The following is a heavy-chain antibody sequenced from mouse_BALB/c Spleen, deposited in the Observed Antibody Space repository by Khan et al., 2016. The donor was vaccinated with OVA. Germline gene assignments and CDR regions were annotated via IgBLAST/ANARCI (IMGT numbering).Heavy chain of an antibody. J-gene: IGHJ4*01. Sequence: QVQLKESGPGLVAPSQSLSITCTVSGFSFTSYGVSWVRQPPGNGLEWLGVIWGDGNTPYHSALISRLSSSKDNSKSQVFLKLNSLQTDDTATYYCANFDYGYYAMDYWGQGTSVTVSS. CDR1: GFSFTSYG. CDR2: IWGDGNT. CDR3: ANFDYGYYAMDY. D-gene: IGHD2-4*01. V-gene: IGHV2-3*01.